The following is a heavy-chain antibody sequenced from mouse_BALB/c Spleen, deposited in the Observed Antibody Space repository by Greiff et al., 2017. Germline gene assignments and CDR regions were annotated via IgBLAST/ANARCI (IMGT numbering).Heavy chain of an antibody. Sequence: VQLQQSGPELVKPGASVKMSCKASGYTFTSYVLHWVKQKPGQGLEWIGYINPYNDGTKYNEKFKGKATLTSDKSSSTAYMELSSLTSEDSAVYYCAREPYYYGSSYDWYFDVWGAGTTVTVSS. CDR1: GYTFTSYV. V-gene: IGHV1-14*01. CDR2: INPYNDGT. D-gene: IGHD1-1*01. J-gene: IGHJ1*01. CDR3: AREPYYYGSSYDWYFDV.